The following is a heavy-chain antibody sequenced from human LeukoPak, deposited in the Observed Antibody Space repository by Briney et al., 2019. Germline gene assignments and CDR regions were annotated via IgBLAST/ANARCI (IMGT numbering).Heavy chain of an antibody. J-gene: IGHJ4*02. V-gene: IGHV1-8*01. CDR1: GYTFTSYD. CDR3: ATDWGYGSGEFDY. D-gene: IGHD3-10*01. Sequence: ASVKVSCKASGYTFTSYDINWVRQATGQGLEWMGWMNPNSGNTGYAQKFQGRVTMTEDTSTDTAYMELSSLRSEDTAVYYCATDWGYGSGEFDYWGQGTLVTVSS. CDR2: MNPNSGNT.